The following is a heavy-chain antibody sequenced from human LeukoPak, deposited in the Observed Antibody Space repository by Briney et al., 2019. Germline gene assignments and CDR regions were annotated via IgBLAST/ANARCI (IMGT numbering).Heavy chain of an antibody. CDR2: ISDSGGAT. CDR1: GFSFSTYG. Sequence: PGGSLRLSCAASGFSFSTYGMTWVRQAPGKGLEWVSTISDSGGATYYADSVNGRFTISRDSSRNTLFLQMNSLRDEDTAVYYCAKVSGFTTLVIGYNWFDPWGQGTVVTVSS. CDR3: AKVSGFTTLVIGYNWFDP. J-gene: IGHJ5*02. D-gene: IGHD5-18*01. V-gene: IGHV3-23*01.